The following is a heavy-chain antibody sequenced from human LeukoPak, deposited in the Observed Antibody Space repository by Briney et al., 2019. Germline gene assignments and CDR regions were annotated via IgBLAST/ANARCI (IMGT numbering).Heavy chain of an antibody. CDR3: TRYGDYPFDY. D-gene: IGHD2-21*01. CDR1: GLTFSSHW. V-gene: IGHV3-74*01. CDR2: ITNDGSST. Sequence: GGSLRLSCAASGLTFSSHWMHWVRQAPGKGLVWVSRITNDGSSTTYADSVKGRFTISRDNAKNMLYLQVNSLRAEDTAVYYCTRYGDYPFDYWGQGTLVTVSS. J-gene: IGHJ4*02.